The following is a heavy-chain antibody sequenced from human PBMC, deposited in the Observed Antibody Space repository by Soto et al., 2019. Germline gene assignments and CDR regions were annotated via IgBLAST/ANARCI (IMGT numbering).Heavy chain of an antibody. D-gene: IGHD3-22*01. CDR2: IYYSGST. CDR3: ASTKRWLSFDS. CDR1: GDSISTSY. J-gene: IGHJ4*02. V-gene: IGHV4-59*01. Sequence: SETLSLTCTVSGDSISTSYWSWIRRPPGKGLEWIGNIYYSGSTNYNPSLKSRVTISLDTSKNEFSLKLTSVTAADTAVYYCASTKRWLSFDSWGPGTLVTVSS.